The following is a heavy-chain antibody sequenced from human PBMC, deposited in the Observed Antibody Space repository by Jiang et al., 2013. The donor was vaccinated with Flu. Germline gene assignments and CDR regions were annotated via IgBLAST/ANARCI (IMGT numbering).Heavy chain of an antibody. D-gene: IGHD2-8*01. Sequence: VQLLESGGGVVQPGGSLRLSCAASGFTFSSYGMHWVRQAPGKGLEWVAFIRYDGSNKYYADSVKGRFTISRDNSKNTLYLQMNSLRAEDTAVYYCANVGYMLPYYFDYWGQGTLVTVSS. CDR3: ANVGYMLPYYFDY. J-gene: IGHJ4*02. CDR2: IRYDGSNK. CDR1: GFTFSSYG. V-gene: IGHV3-30*02.